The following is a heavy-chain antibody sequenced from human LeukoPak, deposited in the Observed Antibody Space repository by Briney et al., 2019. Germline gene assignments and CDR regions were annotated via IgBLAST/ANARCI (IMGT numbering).Heavy chain of an antibody. Sequence: PGGSLRLSCAASGFTFSSYAMSWVRQAPGKGLEWVSAISGSGGSTYYADSVKGRFTISSDNSKNTLYLQMNSLRAEDTAVYYCAKLIVGATRNFDYWGQGTLVTVSS. V-gene: IGHV3-23*01. CDR2: ISGSGGST. CDR3: AKLIVGATRNFDY. J-gene: IGHJ4*02. CDR1: GFTFSSYA. D-gene: IGHD1-26*01.